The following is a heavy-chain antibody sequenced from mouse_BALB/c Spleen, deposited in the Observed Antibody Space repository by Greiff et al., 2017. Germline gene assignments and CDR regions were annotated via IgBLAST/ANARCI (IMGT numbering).Heavy chain of an antibody. V-gene: IGHV5-4*02. J-gene: IGHJ4*01. CDR2: ISDGGSYT. Sequence: EVKVVESGGGLVKPGGSLKLSCAASGFTFSDYYMYWVRQTPEKRLEWVATISDGGSYTYYQDSVKGRFTISRDNAKNNLYLQMSSLKSEDTAMYYCARIGRRAMDYWGQGTSVTVSS. CDR3: ARIGRRAMDY. CDR1: GFTFSDYY. D-gene: IGHD2-14*01.